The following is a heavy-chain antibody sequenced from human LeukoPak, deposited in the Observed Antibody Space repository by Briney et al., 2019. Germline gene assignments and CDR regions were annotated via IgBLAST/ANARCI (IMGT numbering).Heavy chain of an antibody. Sequence: SVKVSCKASGGTFSSYAISWVRQAPGQGLEWMGGIIPIFGTANYAQKFQGRVTITADESTSTAYMELSSLRSEDTAVYYCASGTPPNHYYYYYMDVWGKGTTVTVSS. V-gene: IGHV1-69*01. CDR1: GGTFSSYA. CDR3: ASGTPPNHYYYYYMDV. CDR2: IIPIFGTA. D-gene: IGHD1-7*01. J-gene: IGHJ6*03.